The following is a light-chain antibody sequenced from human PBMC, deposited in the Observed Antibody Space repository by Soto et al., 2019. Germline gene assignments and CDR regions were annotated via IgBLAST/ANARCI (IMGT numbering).Light chain of an antibody. CDR3: SSYTSSTTYV. J-gene: IGLJ1*01. Sequence: QSVLTQPASVSASPGQSIAISCTGTSSDVGGYNYVSWYQQHPGKAPKLMIYDVSNRPSGVSNRFSGSKSGNTASLTISGLQAEDEPDYYCSSYTSSTTYVFGTGTKLTVL. V-gene: IGLV2-14*01. CDR2: DVS. CDR1: SSDVGGYNY.